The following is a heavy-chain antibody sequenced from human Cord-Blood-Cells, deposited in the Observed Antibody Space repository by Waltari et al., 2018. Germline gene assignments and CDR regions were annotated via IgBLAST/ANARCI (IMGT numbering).Heavy chain of an antibody. J-gene: IGHJ2*01. CDR1: GGTFSSYA. CDR2: IIPIFGTA. CDR3: ARDWGSSSPSDWYFDL. D-gene: IGHD6-6*01. V-gene: IGHV1-69*06. Sequence: QVQLVQSGAEVKKPGSSVKVSCKASGGTFSSYAISWVRPHPGQGLEWMGGIIPIFGTANYAQKFQGRVTITADKSTSTAYMELSSLRSEDTAVYYCARDWGSSSPSDWYFDLWGRGTLVTVSS.